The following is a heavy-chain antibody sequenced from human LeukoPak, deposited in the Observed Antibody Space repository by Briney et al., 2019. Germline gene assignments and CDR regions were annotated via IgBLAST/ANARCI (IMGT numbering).Heavy chain of an antibody. Sequence: GGSLRLSCAASGFTFSSYAMSWVRQAPGKGLEWVSAISGSGGSTYYADSVKGRFTISRDNSKNTLYLQMNSLRAEDTAVYYCAKGSNYDSSGYYYDSFDYGGQGTLVTVSS. V-gene: IGHV3-23*01. CDR1: GFTFSSYA. CDR3: AKGSNYDSSGYYYDSFDY. J-gene: IGHJ4*02. CDR2: ISGSGGST. D-gene: IGHD3-22*01.